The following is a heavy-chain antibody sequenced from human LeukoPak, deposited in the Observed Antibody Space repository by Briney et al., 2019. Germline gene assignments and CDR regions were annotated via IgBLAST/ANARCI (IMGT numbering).Heavy chain of an antibody. Sequence: PSETLSLTCTVSGGSISSYYWGWIRQPPGKGLEWIGSIYYSGSTYYNPSLKSRVTISVDTSKNQFSLKLSSVTAADTAVYYCARGKVGSSSWFDYWGQGTLVTVSS. D-gene: IGHD6-13*01. J-gene: IGHJ4*02. CDR2: IYYSGST. V-gene: IGHV4-39*07. CDR3: ARGKVGSSSWFDY. CDR1: GGSISSYY.